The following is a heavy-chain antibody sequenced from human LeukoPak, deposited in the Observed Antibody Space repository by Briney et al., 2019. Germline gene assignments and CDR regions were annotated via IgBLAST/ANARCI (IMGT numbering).Heavy chain of an antibody. D-gene: IGHD6-13*01. Sequence: SETLSLTCTVSGGSISSYYWSWIRQPPGKGLEWIGYIYYSGSTNYNPSLKSRVTISVDTSKNQFSLKLSSVTAADTAVYYCATHRGDSSSWFDFDSWGQGTLVTVSS. V-gene: IGHV4-59*08. J-gene: IGHJ4*02. CDR2: IYYSGST. CDR1: GGSISSYY. CDR3: ATHRGDSSSWFDFDS.